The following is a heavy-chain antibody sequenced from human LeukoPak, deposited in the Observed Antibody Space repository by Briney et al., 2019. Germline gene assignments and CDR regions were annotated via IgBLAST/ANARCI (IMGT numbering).Heavy chain of an antibody. CDR3: ARDFGWGYCSSTSCYGDY. CDR1: GYTFTGYY. CDR2: INPNSGGT. V-gene: IGHV1-2*02. D-gene: IGHD2-2*01. Sequence: VSVKVSCKASGYTFTGYYMHWVRQAPGQGLEWMGWINPNSGGTNYAQKFQGRVTMTRDTSISTAYMELSRLRSDDTAVYYCARDFGWGYCSSTSCYGDYWGQGTLVTVSS. J-gene: IGHJ4*02.